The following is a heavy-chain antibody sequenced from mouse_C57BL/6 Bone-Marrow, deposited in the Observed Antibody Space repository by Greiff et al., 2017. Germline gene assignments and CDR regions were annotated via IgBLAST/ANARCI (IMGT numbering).Heavy chain of an antibody. CDR2: IDPSDSYT. V-gene: IGHV1-50*01. CDR1: GYTFTSYW. J-gene: IGHJ1*03. D-gene: IGHD1-1*01. CDR3: ARDYYGSRWYFDV. Sequence: VQLQQPGAELVKPGASVKLSCKASGYTFTSYWMQWVKQRPGQGLEWIGEIDPSDSYTNYNQKFKGKATLTVDTSSSTSYMQLRSLTSEDSAVYYCARDYYGSRWYFDVWGTGTTVTVSS.